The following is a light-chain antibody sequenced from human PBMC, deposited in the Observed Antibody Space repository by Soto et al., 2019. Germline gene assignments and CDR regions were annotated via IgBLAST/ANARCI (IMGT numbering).Light chain of an antibody. Sequence: QSVLTQPPSVSGAPGQRVTISCTGSSSNIGAGYDVHWYQQLPGTAPKLLIYGNNNRPSGVPDRFSGSKSGTSASLAITGLQAEDEADYYCQSSDSSLSRVVFGGGTKVTVL. CDR3: QSSDSSLSRVV. V-gene: IGLV1-40*01. J-gene: IGLJ2*01. CDR1: SSNIGAGYD. CDR2: GNN.